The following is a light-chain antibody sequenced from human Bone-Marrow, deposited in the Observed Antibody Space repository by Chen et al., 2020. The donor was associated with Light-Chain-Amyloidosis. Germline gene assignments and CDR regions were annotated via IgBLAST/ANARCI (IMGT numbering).Light chain of an antibody. CDR3: QVWDRSSDSPV. CDR1: NIGSTS. Sequence: SYVLTQPSSVSVAPGQTATIACGGNNIGSTSVHWYQKTPGQAPLLVVYDESDRPSGIPERLSGSNAGNTATLTSSRVEAGDEADYYCQVWDRSSDSPVFGGGTKLTVL. V-gene: IGLV3-21*02. CDR2: DES. J-gene: IGLJ3*02.